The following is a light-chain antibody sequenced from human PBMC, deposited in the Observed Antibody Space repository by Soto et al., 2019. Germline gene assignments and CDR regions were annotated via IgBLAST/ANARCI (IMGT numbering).Light chain of an antibody. V-gene: IGLV2-14*01. CDR3: SSYTSSDTRWV. CDR2: EVS. J-gene: IGLJ3*02. CDR1: SSDVGGYNY. Sequence: QSALPQPASVSGSPGQSITISCTGTSSDVGGYNYVSWYQQHPGKAPKLMIFEVSNRPSGVSNRFSGSRSGNTASLTISGLQAEDEADYSWSSYTSSDTRWVFGGGTKLTVL.